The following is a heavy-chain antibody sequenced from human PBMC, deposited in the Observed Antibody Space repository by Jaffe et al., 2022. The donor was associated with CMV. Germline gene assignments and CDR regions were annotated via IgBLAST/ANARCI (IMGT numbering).Heavy chain of an antibody. V-gene: IGHV1-3*01. J-gene: IGHJ4*02. Sequence: QVQLVQSGAEVKKPGASVKVSCKASGYTFTSYAMHWVRQAPGQRLEWMGWINAGNGNTKYSQKFQGRVTITRDTSASTAYMELSSLRSEDTAVYYCARGFGDGYSDPSDYWGQGTLVTVSS. CDR2: INAGNGNT. CDR3: ARGFGDGYSDPSDY. D-gene: IGHD2-15*01. CDR1: GYTFTSYA.